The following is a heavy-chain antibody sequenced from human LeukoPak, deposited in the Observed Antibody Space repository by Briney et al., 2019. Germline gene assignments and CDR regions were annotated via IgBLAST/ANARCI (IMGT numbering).Heavy chain of an antibody. V-gene: IGHV3-23*01. CDR1: GFTFSNYA. J-gene: IGHJ4*02. CDR2: ISGSGGST. Sequence: GGSLRLSCVASGFTFSNYAMSWVRQAPGKGLEWVSSISGSGGSTYYADSVKGRFTISRDNSKNTLYLQMNSLRAEDTAVYYCAKTAPDYDILTGYFNWGQGTLVTVSS. CDR3: AKTAPDYDILTGYFN. D-gene: IGHD3-9*01.